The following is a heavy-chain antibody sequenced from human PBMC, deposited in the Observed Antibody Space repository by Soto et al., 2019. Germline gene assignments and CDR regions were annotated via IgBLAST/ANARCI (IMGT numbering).Heavy chain of an antibody. CDR1: GFTFSSYA. CDR3: AKVRNDYSNFRGCFDY. CDR2: ISGSGGST. D-gene: IGHD4-4*01. V-gene: IGHV3-23*01. J-gene: IGHJ4*02. Sequence: LRLSCAASGFTFSSYAMSWVRQAPGKGLEWVSAISGSGGSTYYADSVKGRLTISRDNSKNTLYLQMNSLRAEDTAVYYCAKVRNDYSNFRGCFDYWGQGTLVTVSS.